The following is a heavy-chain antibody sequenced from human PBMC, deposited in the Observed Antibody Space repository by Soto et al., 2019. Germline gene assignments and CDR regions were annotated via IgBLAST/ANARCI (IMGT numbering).Heavy chain of an antibody. V-gene: IGHV4-34*01. CDR1: GGSFSGYY. CDR3: HRVSSGYYLDY. D-gene: IGHD3-22*01. J-gene: IGHJ4*01. CDR2: INHSGST. Sequence: SETLSLTCAVYGGSFSGYYWSWIRQPPGKGLEWIGEINHSGSTNYNPSLKSRVTISVGTSKNQFSLKLSSVTAADTAVYYCHRVSSGYYLDYWGQGTLVTVSS.